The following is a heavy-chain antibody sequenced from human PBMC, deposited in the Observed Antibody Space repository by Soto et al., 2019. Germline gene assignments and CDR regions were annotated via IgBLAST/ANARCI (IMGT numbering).Heavy chain of an antibody. D-gene: IGHD5-18*01. J-gene: IGHJ4*02. CDR1: GGTFSTYA. Sequence: QVQLVQSGAEVKKPESSVKVSCKAPGGTFSTYAISWVRQAPGQGLEWMGGIIPMFGTANYAQRFQDRVTITADESMNTVYMELSSLRSEDTAVYFCASGIQLWLRRINNGYSGWGQGTLVTGSS. CDR2: IIPMFGTA. CDR3: ASGIQLWLRRINNGYSG. V-gene: IGHV1-69*12.